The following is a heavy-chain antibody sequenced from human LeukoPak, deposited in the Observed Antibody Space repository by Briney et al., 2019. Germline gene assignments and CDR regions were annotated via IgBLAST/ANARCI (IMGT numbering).Heavy chain of an antibody. J-gene: IGHJ6*03. CDR2: IYYSGST. V-gene: IGHV4-39*07. CDR3: ARVDDSSGYYYYYYYMDV. Sequence: SETLSLTCTVSGGSISSSSYYWGWIRQPPGKGLEWIGSIYYSGSTYYNPSLKSRVTISVDTSKNQFSLKLSSVTAADTAVYYCARVDDSSGYYYYYYYMDVWGKETTVTVSS. D-gene: IGHD3-22*01. CDR1: GGSISSSSYY.